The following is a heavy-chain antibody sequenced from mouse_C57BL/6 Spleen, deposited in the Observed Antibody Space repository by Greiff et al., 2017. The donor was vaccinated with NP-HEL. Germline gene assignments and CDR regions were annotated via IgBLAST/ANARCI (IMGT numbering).Heavy chain of an antibody. CDR2: IYPSDSET. Sequence: QVQLQQPGAELVRPGSSVKLSCKASGHTFTSYWMDWVKQRPGQGLAWIGNIYPSDSETHYNQKFKDKATLTVDKSSSTAYMQLSSLTSEDSAVYYCARNDGEAYAMDYWGQGTSVTVSS. V-gene: IGHV1-61*01. D-gene: IGHD2-12*01. CDR1: GHTFTSYW. CDR3: ARNDGEAYAMDY. J-gene: IGHJ4*01.